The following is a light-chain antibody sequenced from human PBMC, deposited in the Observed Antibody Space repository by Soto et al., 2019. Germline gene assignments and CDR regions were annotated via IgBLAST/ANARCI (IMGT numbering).Light chain of an antibody. V-gene: IGKV3-20*01. CDR1: QTVSSSN. Sequence: EIVLTQSPGTLSLSPWERATLSCMASQTVSSSNLAWYQQKPGQSPRLLIYDASTRASGIPDRFSGSGSGTDFTLTISRLEPEDFAVYYCQQFGSRCTFGQGTKLEIK. CDR3: QQFGSRCT. J-gene: IGKJ2*02. CDR2: DAS.